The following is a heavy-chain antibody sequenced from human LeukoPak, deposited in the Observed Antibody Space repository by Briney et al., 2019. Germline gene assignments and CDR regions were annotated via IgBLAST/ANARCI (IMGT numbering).Heavy chain of an antibody. J-gene: IGHJ3*02. CDR1: GFTFDDYA. CDR3: AKGYSDSSGPPSLMTFDI. V-gene: IGHV3-9*03. D-gene: IGHD3-22*01. Sequence: GRSLRLSCAASGFTFDDYAMHWVRQAPGKGLEWVSGISWNSGSIGYADSVKGRFTVSRDNAKNSLYLQMNSLRPEDMALYYCAKGYSDSSGPPSLMTFDIWGQGTMVTVSS. CDR2: ISWNSGSI.